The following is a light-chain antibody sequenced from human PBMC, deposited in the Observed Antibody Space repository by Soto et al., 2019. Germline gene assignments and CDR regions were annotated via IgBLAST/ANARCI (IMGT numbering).Light chain of an antibody. CDR1: QDITNY. CDR3: QQFDSVPCT. V-gene: IGKV1-33*01. Sequence: IEMTQSPSALSASAGDRVTITCQASQDITNYVIWYQQKPGRAPKLLIYDAASLGTGVSSRFSGSGSGTEFTLTISSLQPEDVATYYCQQFDSVPCTFGQGTKLEIK. J-gene: IGKJ2*02. CDR2: DAA.